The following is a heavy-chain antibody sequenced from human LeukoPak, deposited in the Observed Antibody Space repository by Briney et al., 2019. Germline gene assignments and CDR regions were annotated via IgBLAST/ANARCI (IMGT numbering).Heavy chain of an antibody. J-gene: IGHJ5*02. Sequence: GGSLRLSCAASGFTFSSNWMSWVRQAPGKGLEWVANIKQDGSEKYYVDSVKGRFTISRDNAKNSLYLQMNSLRAEDTAVYYCARDRVTGTTYWFDPWGQGTLVTVSS. V-gene: IGHV3-7*01. CDR1: GFTFSSNW. CDR2: IKQDGSEK. CDR3: ARDRVTGTTYWFDP. D-gene: IGHD1-7*01.